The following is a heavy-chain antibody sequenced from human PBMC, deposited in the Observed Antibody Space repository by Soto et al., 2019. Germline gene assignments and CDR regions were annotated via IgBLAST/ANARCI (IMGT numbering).Heavy chain of an antibody. J-gene: IGHJ6*02. Sequence: PETLSLTSTVSGGSISSSSYYWCWIRQPPGKGLEWIGSIYYSGSTYYNPSLKSRVTISVDTSKNQFSLKLSSVTAADTAVYYCVYYGSGSYYPYYYYYGMDVWGQGTTVT. CDR2: IYYSGST. CDR3: VYYGSGSYYPYYYYYGMDV. V-gene: IGHV4-39*01. D-gene: IGHD3-10*01. CDR1: GGSISSSSYY.